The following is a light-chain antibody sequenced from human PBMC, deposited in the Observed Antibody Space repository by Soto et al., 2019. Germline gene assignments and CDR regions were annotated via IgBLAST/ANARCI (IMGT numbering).Light chain of an antibody. CDR1: SSNIGSNT. CDR2: NNH. Sequence: QLVLTKPPSASGTPGQWVTISCSGSSSNIGSNTVHWYQQLPGTAPRLLIYNNHQRPSGVPDRLSASKSGTSASLALTEVQSEDEADYYCASWDDSLNAWVFGGGTKLTVL. V-gene: IGLV1-44*01. CDR3: ASWDDSLNAWV. J-gene: IGLJ3*02.